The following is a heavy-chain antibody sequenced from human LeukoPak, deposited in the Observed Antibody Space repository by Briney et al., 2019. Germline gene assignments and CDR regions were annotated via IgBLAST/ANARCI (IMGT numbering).Heavy chain of an antibody. Sequence: GGSLRLSSAASGFTFSDYYMSWIRQAPGKGLEWVSYISSSGSTIYYADSVKGRFTISRDNAKNSLYLQMNSLRAEDTAVYYCARDTTYYYDSSGYLDYWGQGTLVTVSS. V-gene: IGHV3-11*01. J-gene: IGHJ4*02. CDR3: ARDTTYYYDSSGYLDY. CDR2: ISSSGSTI. D-gene: IGHD3-22*01. CDR1: GFTFSDYY.